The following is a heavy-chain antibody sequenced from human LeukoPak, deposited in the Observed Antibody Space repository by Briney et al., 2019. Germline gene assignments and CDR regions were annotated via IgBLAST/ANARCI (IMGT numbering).Heavy chain of an antibody. CDR3: NVRWGPNSDY. J-gene: IGHJ4*02. D-gene: IGHD7-27*01. Sequence: TGGSLRLSCAASGFTFSTFWMHWVRQTPGKGPVWVSRISNDGSTTHYADSVKGRFTISRDNAKNTLFLHMNSLRAEDTAVYYCNVRWGPNSDYWGQGTLVTVSS. CDR2: ISNDGSTT. V-gene: IGHV3-74*01. CDR1: GFTFSTFW.